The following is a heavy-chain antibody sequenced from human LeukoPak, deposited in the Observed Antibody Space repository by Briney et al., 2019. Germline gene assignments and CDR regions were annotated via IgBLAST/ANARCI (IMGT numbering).Heavy chain of an antibody. CDR2: IYWDDDK. CDR1: GFSLSNSRVV. Sequence: SGPTLVKPTQTLTLTCTVSGFSLSNSRVVVGWVRQPPGKALEWLALIYWDDDKRYSPSLKNRLTITKDTSKNQVVLTMANMDPLDTATYSCAHSGGGVLRRNYFDYWGQGTLVTVSS. V-gene: IGHV2-5*02. D-gene: IGHD3-16*01. J-gene: IGHJ4*02. CDR3: AHSGGGVLRRNYFDY.